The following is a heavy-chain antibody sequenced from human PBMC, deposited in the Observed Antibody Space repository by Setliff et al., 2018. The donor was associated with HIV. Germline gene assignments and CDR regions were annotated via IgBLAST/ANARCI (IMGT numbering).Heavy chain of an antibody. D-gene: IGHD6-13*01. V-gene: IGHV5-51*01. Sequence: GESLKISCEGSGYSFTSNWIGWGRQMPGKGLEWMGIIHPVDSDTRSRPSFQGQVTISADKSIGTAYLQWSTLKASDTAIDYCARHRHTAAGTLDAFDIWGQGTVVTVSS. CDR1: GYSFTSNW. J-gene: IGHJ3*02. CDR3: ARHRHTAAGTLDAFDI. CDR2: IHPVDSDT.